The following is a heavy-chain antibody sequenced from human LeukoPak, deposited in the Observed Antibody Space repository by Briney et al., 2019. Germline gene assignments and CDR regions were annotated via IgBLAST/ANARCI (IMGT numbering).Heavy chain of an antibody. Sequence: SETLSLTCAVSGVSVGSGGYSWSWVRLPRGKGLEWIGYVYHSGSSYYNPSLKSRVTIPMDRSRNQFSLRLTSMTAADTAVYYCVSAYCGGDCYHSLLANWGQGILVTVSS. CDR3: VSAYCGGDCYHSLLAN. V-gene: IGHV4-30-2*01. CDR2: VYHSGSS. D-gene: IGHD2-21*02. CDR1: GVSVGSGGYS. J-gene: IGHJ4*02.